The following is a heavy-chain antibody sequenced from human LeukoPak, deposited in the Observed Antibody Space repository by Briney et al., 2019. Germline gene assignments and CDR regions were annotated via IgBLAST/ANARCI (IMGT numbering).Heavy chain of an antibody. Sequence: GGSLRLSCVASGFSFGSYAMHWVRQAPGRGLEWLAFISYDARDEYYADSVKGRFTISRDNSKNTLYLQMNSLRAEDTAVYYCANSPTLWGRGTLVTVSS. V-gene: IGHV3-30*04. CDR1: GFSFGSYA. CDR3: ANSPTL. J-gene: IGHJ2*01. CDR2: ISYDARDE.